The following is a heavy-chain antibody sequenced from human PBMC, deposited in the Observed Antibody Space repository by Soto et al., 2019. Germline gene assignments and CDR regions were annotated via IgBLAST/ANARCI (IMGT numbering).Heavy chain of an antibody. CDR3: AKSFCSGGACFQFDY. J-gene: IGHJ4*02. Sequence: QVQLQESGPGLVKPSETLSLTCTVSGGSITSFYWSWIRQPPGKGLEWIGYVYYAGSTIYNPALESRVTISLDTSQNPFSLRLNSVTAADTAVYYCAKSFCSGGACFQFDYWGPGTLATVS. CDR2: VYYAGST. D-gene: IGHD2-15*01. V-gene: IGHV4-59*01. CDR1: GGSITSFY.